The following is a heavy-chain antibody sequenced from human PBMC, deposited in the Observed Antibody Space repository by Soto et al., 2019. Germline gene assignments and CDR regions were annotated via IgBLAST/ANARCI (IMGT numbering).Heavy chain of an antibody. Sequence: QVQLQQWGAGLLKPSETLSLTCAVYGGSFSGYYWSWIRQPPGKGLEWIGEINHSGSTNYNPSLKSRVTISVDTSKNQFSLEPSSVTAADTAVYYCARGEQLGQTNWFDPWGQGTLVTVSS. J-gene: IGHJ5*02. D-gene: IGHD6-13*01. CDR1: GGSFSGYY. CDR2: INHSGST. V-gene: IGHV4-34*01. CDR3: ARGEQLGQTNWFDP.